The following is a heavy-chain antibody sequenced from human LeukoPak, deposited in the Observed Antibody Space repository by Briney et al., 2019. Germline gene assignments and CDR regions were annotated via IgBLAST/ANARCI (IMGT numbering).Heavy chain of an antibody. CDR3: ARDREGDC. CDR1: GYTFTNYG. J-gene: IGHJ4*02. D-gene: IGHD2-21*01. CDR2: TSTSNGYT. V-gene: IGHV1-18*01. Sequence: SSVKVSCQASGYTFTNYGITWVRQAPGHGLKWMGWTSTSNGYTNYVQKFQGGVTMTTDTSTTTAYMELRSLTSDDTAVYYCARDREGDCWGQGTLVTVS.